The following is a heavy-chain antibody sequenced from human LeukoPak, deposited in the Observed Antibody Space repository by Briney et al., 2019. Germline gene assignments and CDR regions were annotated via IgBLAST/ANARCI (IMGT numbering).Heavy chain of an antibody. CDR3: ASANYYYYYYMDV. Sequence: SQTLSLTCTVSGGSISSGSYYWSWIRQPAGKGLEWIGRIYTSGSTNYNPSLKSRVTMSLDTSKNQFSLNLSSVTAADTAVYYCASANYYYYYYMDVWGKGTTVTVSS. J-gene: IGHJ6*03. V-gene: IGHV4-61*02. CDR1: GGSISSGSYY. CDR2: IYTSGST.